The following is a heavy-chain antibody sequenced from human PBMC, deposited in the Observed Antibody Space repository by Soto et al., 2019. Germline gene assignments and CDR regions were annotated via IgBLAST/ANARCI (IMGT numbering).Heavy chain of an antibody. CDR2: ISGTGGST. D-gene: IGHD3-22*01. Sequence: GSLRLSCAASGFTFSSYAMSWVRQTPGKGLEWVSTISGTGGSTYYPDSVKGRFTISRDNSKNTVYLQMNSLRADDSAVYYCAKEMTSGYYLFDYWGQGILVTVSS. CDR1: GFTFSSYA. J-gene: IGHJ4*02. CDR3: AKEMTSGYYLFDY. V-gene: IGHV3-23*01.